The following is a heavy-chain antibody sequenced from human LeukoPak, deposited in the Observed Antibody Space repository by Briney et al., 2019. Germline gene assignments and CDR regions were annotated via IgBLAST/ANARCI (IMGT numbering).Heavy chain of an antibody. V-gene: IGHV4-61*01. CDR1: GGSVSSGSYY. J-gene: IGHJ4*02. CDR3: ARRGGDSSGNFDY. D-gene: IGHD3-22*01. CDR2: IYYSGST. Sequence: SETLSLTCTVSGGSVSSGSYYWSWIRQPPGKGLEWIGNIYYSGSTNYNPSLKSRVTISVDTSKKQFSLRLSSVTAADTAVYYCARRGGDSSGNFDYWGQGTLVTVSS.